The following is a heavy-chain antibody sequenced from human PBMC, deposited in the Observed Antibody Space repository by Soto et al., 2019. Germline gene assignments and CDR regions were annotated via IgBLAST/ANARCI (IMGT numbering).Heavy chain of an antibody. CDR2: ISSNGGST. V-gene: IGHV3-64*01. D-gene: IGHD4-17*01. Sequence: EVQLVESGGGLVQPGGSLRLSCAASGFTFSSYAMHWFRQAPGKGLEYVSAISSNGGSTHYANSVKGRFTISRDNSKNTLYLQMGSLRAEDMAVYYCARDGLRQYAFDIWGQGTMVTVSS. CDR1: GFTFSSYA. J-gene: IGHJ3*02. CDR3: ARDGLRQYAFDI.